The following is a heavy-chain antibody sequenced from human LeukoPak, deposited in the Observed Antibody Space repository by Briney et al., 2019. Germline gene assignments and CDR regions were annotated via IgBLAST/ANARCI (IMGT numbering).Heavy chain of an antibody. CDR1: GFTFSSYS. CDR3: TKFGGVVTVRD. V-gene: IGHV3-23*01. CDR2: ISGSGGST. Sequence: PGGSLRLSCAASGFTFSSYSMSWVRQAPGKGLEWVSAISGSGGSTYYADSVNGRFTIPRDNAKNTLYPQMNSLRGEDTGVYDGTKFGGVVTVRDWGEETLVTVSS. D-gene: IGHD2-2*01. J-gene: IGHJ4*02.